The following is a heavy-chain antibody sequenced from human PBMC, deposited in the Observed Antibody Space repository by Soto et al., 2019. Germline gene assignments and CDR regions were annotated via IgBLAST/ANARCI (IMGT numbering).Heavy chain of an antibody. CDR2: ISDYNGDT. D-gene: IGHD2-8*01. CDR1: GYTFTRYG. V-gene: IGHV1-18*01. J-gene: IGHJ6*02. Sequence: QGQLVQSGAEVKKPGASVKVSCKASGYTFTRYGISWVRQAPGQGLEWMGWISDYNGDTNYAQKFQGRVTMTIDTSTSTVYMELRSLTSDDTAVYYCAKNGQPPYYYYAMDVWGQGTTVTVSS. CDR3: AKNGQPPYYYYAMDV.